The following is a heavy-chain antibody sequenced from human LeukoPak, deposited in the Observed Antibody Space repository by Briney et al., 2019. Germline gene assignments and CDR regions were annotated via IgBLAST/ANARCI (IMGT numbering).Heavy chain of an antibody. CDR2: IYYSGST. CDR3: ARVVVTAARVVVRWFDP. D-gene: IGHD2-21*02. Sequence: PSETLSLTCTVSGGSISSFYWSWIRQPPGKGLEWIGCIYYSGSTNYNPSLKSRVTISVDTSRNHFSLRLSSVTAADTAVYYCARVVVTAARVVVRWFDPWGQGTLVTVSS. CDR1: GGSISSFY. V-gene: IGHV4-59*01. J-gene: IGHJ5*02.